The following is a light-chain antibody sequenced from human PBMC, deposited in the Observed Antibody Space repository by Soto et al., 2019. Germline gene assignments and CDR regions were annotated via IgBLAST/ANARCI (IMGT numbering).Light chain of an antibody. CDR3: SSYTSSSTLVV. Sequence: QSALTQPASVSGSPGQSITISCTGTSSDVGGYNYVSWYQQHPGKAPKLMIYDVTNRPSGVSNRLSGSKSGNTASLTNSGIQDEDAADYYCSSYTSSSTLVVFGGGTKLTVL. CDR1: SSDVGGYNY. CDR2: DVT. J-gene: IGLJ2*01. V-gene: IGLV2-14*01.